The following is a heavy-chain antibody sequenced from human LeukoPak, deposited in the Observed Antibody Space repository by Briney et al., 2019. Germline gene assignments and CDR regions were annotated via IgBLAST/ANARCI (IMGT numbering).Heavy chain of an antibody. Sequence: KPSETLSLTCAVYGGSFSGYYWSWIRQPPGKGPEWIGEINHSGSTNYNPSLKSRVTISVDTSKNQFSLKLSSVTAADTAVYYCARGLGTLWFGELFHNWFDPWGQGTLVTVSS. J-gene: IGHJ5*02. CDR2: INHSGST. CDR3: ARGLGTLWFGELFHNWFDP. V-gene: IGHV4-34*01. D-gene: IGHD3-10*01. CDR1: GGSFSGYY.